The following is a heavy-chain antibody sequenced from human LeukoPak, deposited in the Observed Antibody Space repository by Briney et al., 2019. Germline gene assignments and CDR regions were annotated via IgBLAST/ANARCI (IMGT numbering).Heavy chain of an antibody. D-gene: IGHD2-8*02. CDR2: SSESGTAY. CDR3: VRGGERTGNSYSDL. Sequence: PGGSLRLSCAASGFTFSDYFMSWIRQPPGKGLEWITYSSESGTAYSYAASVKGRFTISRDNAKNSLFLQMDSLRADDTALYYCVRGGERTGNSYSDLWGRGTLVTVSS. V-gene: IGHV3-11*04. CDR1: GFTFSDYF. J-gene: IGHJ2*01.